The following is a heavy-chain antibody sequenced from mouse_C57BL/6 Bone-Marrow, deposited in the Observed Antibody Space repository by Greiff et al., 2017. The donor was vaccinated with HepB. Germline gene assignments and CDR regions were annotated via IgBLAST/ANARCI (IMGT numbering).Heavy chain of an antibody. J-gene: IGHJ1*03. D-gene: IGHD1-1*01. V-gene: IGHV7-1*01. CDR3: ARDARYGSSYTYWYFDV. CDR2: SRNKANDYTT. Sequence: EVKLMESGGGLVQSGRSLRLSCATSGFTFSDFYMEWVRQAPGKGLEWIAASRNKANDYTTEYSASVKGRFIVSRDTSQSILYLQMNALRAEDTAIYYCARDARYGSSYTYWYFDVWGTGTTVTVSS. CDR1: GFTFSDFY.